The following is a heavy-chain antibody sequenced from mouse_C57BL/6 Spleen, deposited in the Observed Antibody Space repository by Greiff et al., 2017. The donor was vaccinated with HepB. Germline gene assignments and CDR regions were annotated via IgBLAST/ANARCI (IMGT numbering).Heavy chain of an antibody. D-gene: IGHD2-4*01. CDR3: ARSLSTMITTGDGFAY. V-gene: IGHV1-54*01. Sequence: QVQLQQSGAELVRPGTSVKVSCKASGYAFTNYLIEWVKQRPGQGLEWIGVINPGSGGTNYNEKFKGKATLTADKSSSTAYMQLSSLTSEDSAVYFCARSLSTMITTGDGFAYWGQGTLVTVSA. CDR2: INPGSGGT. CDR1: GYAFTNYL. J-gene: IGHJ3*01.